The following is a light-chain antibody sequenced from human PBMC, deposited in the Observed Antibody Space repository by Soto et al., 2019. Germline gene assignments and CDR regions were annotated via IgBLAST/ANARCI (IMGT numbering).Light chain of an antibody. CDR3: LHYYTYPLT. Sequence: DIQMTQSPSTLSASVVYIFSITLRASQRIGSWLAWYQQKPGKVPKLLIYDASTLISGVPSRFSGTGSGTEFTLSIASLQPDDFATYYCLHYYTYPLTFGQGTKVDIK. V-gene: IGKV1-5*01. CDR1: QRIGSW. CDR2: DAS. J-gene: IGKJ1*01.